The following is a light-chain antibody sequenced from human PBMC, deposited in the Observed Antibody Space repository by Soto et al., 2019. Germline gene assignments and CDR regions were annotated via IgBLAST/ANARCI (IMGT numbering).Light chain of an antibody. V-gene: IGKV3-15*01. CDR3: QQYENWPG. Sequence: EIVMTQSPATLSVSPGERATLSCRASQSVDDNLAWYQQKPGQAPRLRIYGASTRATGIPARFSGSGSGTEFTLTISGLQSEDFAVYYCQQYENWPGFGGGTKVDIK. J-gene: IGKJ4*01. CDR2: GAS. CDR1: QSVDDN.